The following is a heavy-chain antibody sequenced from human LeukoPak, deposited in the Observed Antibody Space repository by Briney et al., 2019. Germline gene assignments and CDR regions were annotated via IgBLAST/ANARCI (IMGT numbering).Heavy chain of an antibody. Sequence: GGSLRLSCAASGFTFSSYAMHWVRQAPGKGLEWVAVISYDGSNKYYADSVKGRFTTSRDNSKNTLYLQMNSLRAEDTAVYYCAREAVVTSWGQGTLVTVSS. V-gene: IGHV3-30*01. D-gene: IGHD4-23*01. CDR1: GFTFSSYA. CDR2: ISYDGSNK. J-gene: IGHJ4*02. CDR3: AREAVVTS.